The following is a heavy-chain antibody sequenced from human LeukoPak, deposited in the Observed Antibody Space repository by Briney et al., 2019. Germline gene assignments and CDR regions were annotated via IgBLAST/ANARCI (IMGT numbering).Heavy chain of an antibody. Sequence: ASVKVSCKASGGTFSSYAISWVRQAPGQGLEWMGGIIPIFGTANYAQKFQGRVTITADESTSTAYMELSSLRSEDTAVYYCASSSSTYYGKDVWGQRTTVTVSS. CDR2: IIPIFGTA. J-gene: IGHJ6*02. D-gene: IGHD6-6*01. CDR1: GGTFSSYA. V-gene: IGHV1-69*13. CDR3: ASSSSTYYGKDV.